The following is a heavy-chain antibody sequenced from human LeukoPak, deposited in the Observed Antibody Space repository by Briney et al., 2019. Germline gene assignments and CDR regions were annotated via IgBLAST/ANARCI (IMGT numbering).Heavy chain of an antibody. J-gene: IGHJ6*03. D-gene: IGHD3-3*01. CDR2: ISAYNGNT. V-gene: IGHV1-18*01. CDR3: ARGVPTYDFWSGDLGYYYYMDV. Sequence: ASVKVSCKASGYTFTSYGISWVRQAPGQGLEWMGWISAYNGNTNYAQKLQGRVTMTTDTSTSTAYMELRSLRSDDTAVYYCARGVPTYDFWSGDLGYYYYMDVWGKGTTVTVSS. CDR1: GYTFTSYG.